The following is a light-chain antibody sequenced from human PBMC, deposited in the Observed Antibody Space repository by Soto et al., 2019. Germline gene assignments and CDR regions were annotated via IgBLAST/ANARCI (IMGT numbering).Light chain of an antibody. CDR3: ATWDDSLHGYV. J-gene: IGLJ1*01. CDR1: NSNVGSNT. Sequence: VLTQPPSASGPPGQRVTISCSGSNSNVGSNTVHWYQHLPGTAPKLLIYGNDQRPSGVPGRFSGSTSGTSASLAISGLRTEDESDYYCATWDDSLHGYVFGTGTKVTVL. CDR2: GND. V-gene: IGLV1-44*01.